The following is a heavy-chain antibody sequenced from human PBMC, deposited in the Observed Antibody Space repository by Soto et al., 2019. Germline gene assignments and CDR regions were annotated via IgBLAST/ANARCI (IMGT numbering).Heavy chain of an antibody. CDR3: ARDCSSTSCYSRYYYYYGMDV. J-gene: IGHJ6*02. D-gene: IGHD2-2*01. CDR1: GFTFSSYS. V-gene: IGHV3-48*02. Sequence: GGSLRLSFAASGFTFSSYSMNWVRQAPGKGLEWVSYISSSSSTIYYADSVKGRFTISRDNAKNSLYLQMNSLRDENTAVYYCARDCSSTSCYSRYYYYYGMDVWGQGTTVTDSS. CDR2: ISSSSSTI.